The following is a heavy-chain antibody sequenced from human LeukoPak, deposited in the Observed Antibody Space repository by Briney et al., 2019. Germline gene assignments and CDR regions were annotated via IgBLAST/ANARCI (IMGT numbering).Heavy chain of an antibody. D-gene: IGHD1-1*01. V-gene: IGHV4-59*01. CDR2: IYYSGST. CDR1: GGSISSYY. CDR3: ARGRGGGYWTAQPIDY. Sequence: PSETLSLTCTVSGGSISSYYWSWIRQPPGKGLEWIGYIYYSGSTNYNPSLKSRVTISVDTSKNQFSLKLSSVTAADTAVYHCARGRGGGYWTAQPIDYWGQGTLVTVSS. J-gene: IGHJ4*02.